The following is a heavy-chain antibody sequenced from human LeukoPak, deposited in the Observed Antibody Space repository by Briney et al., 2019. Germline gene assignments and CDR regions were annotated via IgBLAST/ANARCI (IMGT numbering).Heavy chain of an antibody. J-gene: IGHJ4*02. V-gene: IGHV1-18*01. Sequence: ASVKVSCKASGYTFTSYGINWVRQAPGEGLEWMGWISADNGNTNYAQKFQGRVTMTTDTSTSTAYMELRSLRSDDTAVYYCARLPGYGGGWYLLPTDCGGQETLVTVSS. D-gene: IGHD6-13*01. CDR1: GYTFTSYG. CDR3: ARLPGYGGGWYLLPTDC. CDR2: ISADNGNT.